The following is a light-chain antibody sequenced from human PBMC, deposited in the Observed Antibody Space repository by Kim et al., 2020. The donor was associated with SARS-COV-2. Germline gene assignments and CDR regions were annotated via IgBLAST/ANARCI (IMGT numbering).Light chain of an antibody. Sequence: TVTRSCTRGSGGIASNYVQWYQLRPGSAPTTVIYEDNQRPSGLPDRCSGSIDSSSNSASLTISGLKTEDEADYYCQSYDSSNPVVFGGGTQLTVL. CDR2: EDN. V-gene: IGLV6-57*03. CDR1: SGGIASNY. J-gene: IGLJ2*01. CDR3: QSYDSSNPVV.